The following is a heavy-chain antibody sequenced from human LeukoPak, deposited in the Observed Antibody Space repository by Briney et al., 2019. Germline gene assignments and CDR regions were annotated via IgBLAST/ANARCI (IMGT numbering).Heavy chain of an antibody. CDR2: ISGSGGST. J-gene: IGHJ4*02. V-gene: IGHV3-23*01. CDR3: GKAEAGTYYFDY. CDR1: GFTFSSYA. D-gene: IGHD6-19*01. Sequence: GGSLRLSYAASGFTFSSYAMSWVRQAPGKGLEWVSAISGSGGSTYYADSVKGRFTISRDNSKNTLYLQMSSLRVEDTAVYYCGKAEAGTYYFDYWGQGTLVTVSS.